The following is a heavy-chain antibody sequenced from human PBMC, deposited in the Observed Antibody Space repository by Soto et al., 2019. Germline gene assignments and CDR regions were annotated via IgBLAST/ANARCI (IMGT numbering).Heavy chain of an antibody. J-gene: IGHJ4*02. Sequence: QVQLVESGGGVVQPGRSLRLSCAASGFTFSSYAMHWVRQAPGKGLEWVAVISYDGSNKYYADSVKGRFTISRDNSKNTLYLQMNSLRAEDTAVYYCAIDKSPYSSVWHNRHFDYWGQRTLVTVSS. D-gene: IGHD6-19*01. CDR2: ISYDGSNK. CDR1: GFTFSSYA. CDR3: AIDKSPYSSVWHNRHFDY. V-gene: IGHV3-30-3*01.